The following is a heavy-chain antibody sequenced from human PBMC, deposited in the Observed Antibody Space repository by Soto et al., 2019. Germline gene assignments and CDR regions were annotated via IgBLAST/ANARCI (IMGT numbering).Heavy chain of an antibody. CDR2: IFHTGTT. CDR3: ARGLGYDSNGRFLAAFDV. J-gene: IGHJ3*01. CDR1: GASLSSGGYY. V-gene: IGHV4-31*03. D-gene: IGHD3-22*01. Sequence: QVQLQESGPGLAKPSQTLSLTCTVSGASLSSGGYYWTWIRQVPGKALEWIGYIFHTGTTFYNPSLKSRVVMSIEKCDNQFSLNLRSVTAADTAVYYCARGLGYDSNGRFLAAFDVWGQGTMVTVSS.